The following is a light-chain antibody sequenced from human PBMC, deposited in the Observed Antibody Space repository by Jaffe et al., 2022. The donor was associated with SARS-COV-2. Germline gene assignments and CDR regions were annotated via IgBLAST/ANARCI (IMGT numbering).Light chain of an antibody. V-gene: IGKV3-20*01. CDR3: QHYGTSPPHT. J-gene: IGKJ2*01. Sequence: EIVLTQSPGTLSSSPGERATLSCRASQTVSDIYLAWYQQKPGQAPRLLIYGASIRATGTPYRFSGSGSGTDFTLTISGLEPEDFAVYYCQHYGTSPPHTFGQGTKLEIK. CDR1: QTVSDIY. CDR2: GAS.